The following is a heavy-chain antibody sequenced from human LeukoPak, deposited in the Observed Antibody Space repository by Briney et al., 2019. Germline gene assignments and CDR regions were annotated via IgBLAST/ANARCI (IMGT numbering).Heavy chain of an antibody. J-gene: IGHJ6*03. D-gene: IGHD1-1*01. CDR1: GFYFSSYS. CDR2: INSGSTYM. V-gene: IGHV3-21*01. Sequence: GGSLRLSCGASGFYFSSYSMNWVRQAPGKGLEWVSSINSGSTYMYYADSVKGRFTISRDNAKNSLNLQMYSLRAEDTGVYFCARVEATTGRNYHYYYMDVWGKGTTVTVSS. CDR3: ARVEATTGRNYHYYYMDV.